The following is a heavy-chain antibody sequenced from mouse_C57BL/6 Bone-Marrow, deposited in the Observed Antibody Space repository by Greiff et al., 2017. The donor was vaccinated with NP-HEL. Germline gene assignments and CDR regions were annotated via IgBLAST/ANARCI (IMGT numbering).Heavy chain of an antibody. J-gene: IGHJ4*01. CDR2: ISNGGGST. Sequence: EVKLMESGGGLVQPGGSLKLSCAASGFTFSDYYMYWVRQTPEKRLEWVAYISNGGGSTYYPDTVKGRFTISRDNAKNTLYLQMSSLKSEDTAMYYCTRDRGLRQAMDYWGQGTSVTVSS. CDR3: TRDRGLRQAMDY. D-gene: IGHD2-4*01. V-gene: IGHV5-12*01. CDR1: GFTFSDYY.